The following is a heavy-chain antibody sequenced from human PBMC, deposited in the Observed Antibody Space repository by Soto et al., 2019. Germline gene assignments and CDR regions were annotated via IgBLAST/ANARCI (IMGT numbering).Heavy chain of an antibody. CDR2: IYYSGST. Sequence: ETLSLTCTVSGGSINSYYWSWIRQPPGKGLEWIGYIYYSGSTNYNPSLKSRVTISVDTSKNQFSLKLRSVTGADTAVYYCARRYGGNFDYWGQGTLVTVSS. D-gene: IGHD1-26*01. CDR1: GGSINSYY. CDR3: ARRYGGNFDY. J-gene: IGHJ4*02. V-gene: IGHV4-59*01.